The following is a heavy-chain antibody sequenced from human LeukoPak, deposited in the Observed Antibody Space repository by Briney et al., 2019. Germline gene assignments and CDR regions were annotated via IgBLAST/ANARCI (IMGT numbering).Heavy chain of an antibody. D-gene: IGHD6-19*01. CDR1: GDSISSLH. V-gene: IGHV4-59*08. CDR2: TYNSGTT. CDR3: AGGLQWLAHDC. Sequence: SETLSLTCTVSGDSISSLHWSWIRQPPGKRLEWIGSTYNSGTTNYNPSLKSRVAISVDTSKNQLSLKLSSVTAADTAMYYCAGGLQWLAHDCWGQGTLVTVSS. J-gene: IGHJ4*02.